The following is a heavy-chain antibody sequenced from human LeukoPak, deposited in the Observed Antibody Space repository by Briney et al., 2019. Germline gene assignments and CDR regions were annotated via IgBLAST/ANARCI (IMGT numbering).Heavy chain of an antibody. Sequence: GGSLRLSCAASGFTFDDYAMHWVRQAPGKGLEWVSGISWNSGSICYADSVKGRFTISRDNAKNSLYLQMNSLRAEDTALYYCAKDAIYCSGGSCYRGGFDYWGQGTLVTVSS. CDR2: ISWNSGSI. V-gene: IGHV3-9*01. CDR1: GFTFDDYA. J-gene: IGHJ4*02. D-gene: IGHD2-15*01. CDR3: AKDAIYCSGGSCYRGGFDY.